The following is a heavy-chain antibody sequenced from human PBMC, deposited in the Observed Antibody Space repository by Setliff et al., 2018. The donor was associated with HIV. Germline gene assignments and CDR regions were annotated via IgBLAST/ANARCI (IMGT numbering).Heavy chain of an antibody. CDR3: AREYSYYFDY. CDR1: GGSISSHY. CDR2: IYYSGST. D-gene: IGHD5-12*01. J-gene: IGHJ4*02. V-gene: IGHV4-59*11. Sequence: LSLTCSVSGGSISSHYWSWIRQPPGKGLEWIGSIYYSGSTNYNPSLKSRVTISVDTSKNQFSLKLSSVTATDTAVYYFAREYSYYFDYWGQGTLVTVSS.